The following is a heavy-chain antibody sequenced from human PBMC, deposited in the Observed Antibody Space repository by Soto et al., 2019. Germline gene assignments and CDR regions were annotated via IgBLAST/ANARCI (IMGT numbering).Heavy chain of an antibody. CDR2: IIPIFGTA. V-gene: IGHV1-69*01. CDR1: GGTFSSYA. D-gene: IGHD5-18*01. Sequence: QVQLVQSGAEVKKPGSSVNVSCKASGGTFSSYAISWVRQAPGQGLEWMGGIIPIFGTANYAQKFQGRVTITADESTSTAYMELSRLRSEDTAVYYCERGDTRGYSYGSAFDYWGQGTLVTVSS. J-gene: IGHJ4*02. CDR3: ERGDTRGYSYGSAFDY.